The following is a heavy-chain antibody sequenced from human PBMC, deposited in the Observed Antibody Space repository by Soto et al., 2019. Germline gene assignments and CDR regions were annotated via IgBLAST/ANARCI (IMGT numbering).Heavy chain of an antibody. CDR2: MNPNSGNT. V-gene: IGHV1-8*01. J-gene: IGHJ5*01. CDR3: ARERNWFDS. Sequence: QVQLVQSGAEVKKPGASEKVSCRASGYTFTSYDINWVRQATGQGLEWMGWMNPNSGNTVYAQRFQGRVTMTRNTSISTAYMELSSLRSEDTAVYYCARERNWFDSWGQGTLVTVSS. CDR1: GYTFTSYD.